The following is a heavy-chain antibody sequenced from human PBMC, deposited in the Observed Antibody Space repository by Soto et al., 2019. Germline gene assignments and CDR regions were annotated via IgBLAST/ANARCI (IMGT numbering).Heavy chain of an antibody. CDR3: ARLEGLATISYYFDF. Sequence: QLQLQESGPGLVKPSETLSLTCSVSGYSINSDKYYWGWIRQPPGKGLEWIGSIYFRGNTYYNPSLQTRVPISLDKSKSQFSLKLNSVTAADSAVYFCARLEGLATISYYFDFWGQGALVTVSS. CDR2: IYFRGNT. J-gene: IGHJ4*02. D-gene: IGHD3-9*01. CDR1: GYSINSDKYY. V-gene: IGHV4-39*01.